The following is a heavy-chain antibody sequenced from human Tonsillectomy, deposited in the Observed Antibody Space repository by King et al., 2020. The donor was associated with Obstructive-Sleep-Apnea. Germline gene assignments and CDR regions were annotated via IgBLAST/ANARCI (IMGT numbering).Heavy chain of an antibody. D-gene: IGHD1-26*01. CDR2: IYSSGTT. Sequence: VQLQESGPGLVKTSETLSLTCTVSGGSISGYYWSWIRQPPGKGIEWIAYIYSSGTTNYNPSLKSRVTISVDTSKNLFSLKLNSVTAADTAVYYCARQANSYLTLGWFDPWGQGTLVTVSS. J-gene: IGHJ5*02. V-gene: IGHV4-59*01. CDR3: ARQANSYLTLGWFDP. CDR1: GGSISGYY.